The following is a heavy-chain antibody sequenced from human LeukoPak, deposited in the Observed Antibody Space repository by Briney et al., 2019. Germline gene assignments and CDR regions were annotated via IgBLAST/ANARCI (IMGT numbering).Heavy chain of an antibody. D-gene: IGHD3-3*01. CDR3: ARVGYDFWSGYYDYYYYYMDV. J-gene: IGHJ6*03. CDR2: MNPNSGNT. CDR1: GYTFTSYD. V-gene: IGHV1-8*03. Sequence: ASVKVSCKASGYTFTSYDINCVRQATGQGLEWMGWMNPNSGNTGYAQKFQGRVTITRNTSISTAYMELSSLRSEDTAVYYCARVGYDFWSGYYDYYYYYMDVWGKGTTVTVSS.